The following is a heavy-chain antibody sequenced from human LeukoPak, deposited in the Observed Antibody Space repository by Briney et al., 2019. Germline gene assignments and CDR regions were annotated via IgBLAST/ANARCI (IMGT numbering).Heavy chain of an antibody. CDR3: ARGYGSGSYLRDY. V-gene: IGHV1-8*03. Sequence: ASVKVSCKASGYTFTSYAMHWVRQAPGQRLEWMGWMNPNSGNTGYAQKFQGRVTITRNTSISTAYMELSSLRSEDTAVYYCARGYGSGSYLRDYWGQGTLVTVSS. D-gene: IGHD3-10*01. CDR2: MNPNSGNT. J-gene: IGHJ4*02. CDR1: GYTFTSYA.